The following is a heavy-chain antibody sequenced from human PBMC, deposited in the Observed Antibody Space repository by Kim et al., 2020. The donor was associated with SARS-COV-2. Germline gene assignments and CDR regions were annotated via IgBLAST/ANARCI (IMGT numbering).Heavy chain of an antibody. J-gene: IGHJ4*02. CDR1: GFSVRNYW. Sequence: GGSLRLSCAASGFSVRNYWMHWVGQRPGEGLDWVARVNEDGRTTTHAGSVKGRFTISKDSAKNTLFLHMNSLRAEDTAVYFCSRDTFGSEDRWGQGTLVTVSS. CDR3: SRDTFGSEDR. D-gene: IGHD3-10*01. CDR2: VNEDGRTT. V-gene: IGHV3-74*01.